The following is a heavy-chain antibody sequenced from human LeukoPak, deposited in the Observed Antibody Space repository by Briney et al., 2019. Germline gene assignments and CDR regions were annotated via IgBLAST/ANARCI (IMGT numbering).Heavy chain of an antibody. CDR3: AGEPIMVRGVVGWFDP. Sequence: GAAVKVSCKASGSTFTTYAMHWVRQAPGQRLEWMGWINAGNGNTKYSQKFQGRVTITRDTSASTAYMELSSLRSEDTAVYYRAGEPIMVRGVVGWFDPWGQGTLVTVSS. D-gene: IGHD3-10*01. CDR1: GSTFTTYA. J-gene: IGHJ5*02. V-gene: IGHV1-3*01. CDR2: INAGNGNT.